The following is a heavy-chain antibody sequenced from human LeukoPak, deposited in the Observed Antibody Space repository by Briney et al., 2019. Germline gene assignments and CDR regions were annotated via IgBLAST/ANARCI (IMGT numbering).Heavy chain of an antibody. D-gene: IGHD3-10*01. J-gene: IGHJ4*02. CDR1: GGSISSGSYY. CDR3: ARDQSRRGSGRFLN. CDR2: IYTSGST. Sequence: SETLSLTCTVSGGSISSGSYYWSWIRQPAGKGLEWIGRIYTSGSTNYNPSLKSRVTISVDTSKNQLSLKLSSVTAADTAVYYCARDQSRRGSGRFLNWGQGTLVTVSS. V-gene: IGHV4-61*02.